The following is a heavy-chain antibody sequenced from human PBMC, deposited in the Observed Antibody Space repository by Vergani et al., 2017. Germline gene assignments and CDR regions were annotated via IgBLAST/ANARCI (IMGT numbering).Heavy chain of an antibody. CDR2: INHSGST. CDR1: GGSFSGYY. V-gene: IGHV4-34*01. Sequence: QVQLQQWGAGLLKPSETLSLTCAVYGGSFSGYYWSWIRQPPGKGLEWIGEINHSGSTNYNPSLKSRVTISVDTSKNQFSLKLSSVTAADTAVYYCARPKYSGSYYRHWYFDLWGRGTLVTVSS. CDR3: ARPKYSGSYYRHWYFDL. D-gene: IGHD1-26*01. J-gene: IGHJ2*01.